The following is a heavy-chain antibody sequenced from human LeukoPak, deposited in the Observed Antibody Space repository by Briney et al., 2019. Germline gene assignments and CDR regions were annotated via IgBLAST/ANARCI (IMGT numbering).Heavy chain of an antibody. CDR1: GYTFTNLD. CDR3: ASNPPNTGDFYY. J-gene: IGHJ4*02. CDR2: MSPNSGDT. D-gene: IGHD1-1*01. V-gene: IGHV1-8*01. Sequence: ASVKVSRTTSGYTFTNLDINWLRQAPGQGLEWMGWMSPNSGDTGYAQKFQGRVSMTRDIFKSTAYMELSSLRSEDTAIYYCASNPPNTGDFYYWGLGTLVTVSS.